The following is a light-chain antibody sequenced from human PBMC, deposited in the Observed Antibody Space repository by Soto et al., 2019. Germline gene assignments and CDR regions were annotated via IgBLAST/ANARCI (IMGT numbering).Light chain of an antibody. V-gene: IGKV3-15*01. J-gene: IGKJ1*01. CDR3: QHYNEYSRA. CDR1: QSVSSN. Sequence: EIVMTQSPATLSVSPGERATLSCRASQSVSSNLAWYQQKPGQAPRLLIYGASTRATGIPARFSGSGSVTEFTLTISSLQSEDFATYYCQHYNEYSRAFGQGTRVEIK. CDR2: GAS.